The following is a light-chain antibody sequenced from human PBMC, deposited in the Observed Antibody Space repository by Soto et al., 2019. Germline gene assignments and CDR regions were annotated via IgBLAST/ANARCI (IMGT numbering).Light chain of an antibody. CDR3: QVRDVWPS. J-gene: IGKJ1*01. V-gene: IGKV3-11*01. Sequence: IVLTQSAVTLALSPGESAVLSCRASQSVSTSLAWYQHKPGQAPRLFIYDASKRAPGIPARFTGSGSGTDFTLTTSSLEPEDIAVYYCQVRDVWPSFGQGTKVEIK. CDR1: QSVSTS. CDR2: DAS.